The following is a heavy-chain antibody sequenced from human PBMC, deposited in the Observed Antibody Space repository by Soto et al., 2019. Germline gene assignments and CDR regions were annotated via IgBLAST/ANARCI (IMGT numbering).Heavy chain of an antibody. Sequence: GASVKVSCKASGYTFTSYGISWVRQAPGQGLEWMGWISAYNGNTNYAQKLQGRVTMTTDTSTSTAYMELRGLRSDDTAVYYCARDVDSSGWYGGYFDYWGQGTLVTVS. V-gene: IGHV1-18*01. J-gene: IGHJ4*02. CDR1: GYTFTSYG. CDR3: ARDVDSSGWYGGYFDY. CDR2: ISAYNGNT. D-gene: IGHD6-19*01.